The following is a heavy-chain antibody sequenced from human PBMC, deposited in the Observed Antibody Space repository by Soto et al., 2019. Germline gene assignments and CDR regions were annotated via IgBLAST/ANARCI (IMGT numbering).Heavy chain of an antibody. D-gene: IGHD1-26*01. Sequence: QVQLQESGPGLVKPSQTLSLTCTVSGGSISSGDYYWSWIRQPPGKGLEWIGYIYYSGSTYYNPSLKIRVXXSXDXXKNQFSLKLSTVTAADTAVYYCARESWLGIGAFDIWGQGNMVTVSS. CDR1: GGSISSGDYY. CDR3: ARESWLGIGAFDI. J-gene: IGHJ3*02. CDR2: IYYSGST. V-gene: IGHV4-30-4*01.